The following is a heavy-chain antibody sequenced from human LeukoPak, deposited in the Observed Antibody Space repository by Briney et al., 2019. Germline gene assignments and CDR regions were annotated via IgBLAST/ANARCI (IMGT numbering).Heavy chain of an antibody. Sequence: SETLSLTCTVSGYSISSGYYWGWIRQPPGKGLEWIGSIYHSGSTYYNPSLKSRVTISVDTSKNQFSLKLSSVTAADTAVYYCASDGYCSSTSCCPDYYYYYMDVWGKGTTVTVSS. V-gene: IGHV4-38-2*02. CDR1: GYSISSGYY. D-gene: IGHD2-2*03. J-gene: IGHJ6*03. CDR2: IYHSGST. CDR3: ASDGYCSSTSCCPDYYYYYMDV.